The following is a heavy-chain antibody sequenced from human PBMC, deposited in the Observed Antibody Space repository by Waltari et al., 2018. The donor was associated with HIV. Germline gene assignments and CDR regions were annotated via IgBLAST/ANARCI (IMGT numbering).Heavy chain of an antibody. CDR2: IKSKTDGGTT. CDR3: TTAEGGGWYHY. V-gene: IGHV3-15*01. Sequence: EVQLVESGGGLVKPGGCLRLSCAASGFTFSNAWMDWVRQAPGKGLEWVGRIKSKTDGGTTDYAAPVKGRFTISRDDSKNTLYLQMNSLKTEDTAVYYCTTAEGGGWYHYWGQGTLVTVSS. D-gene: IGHD6-19*01. CDR1: GFTFSNAW. J-gene: IGHJ4*02.